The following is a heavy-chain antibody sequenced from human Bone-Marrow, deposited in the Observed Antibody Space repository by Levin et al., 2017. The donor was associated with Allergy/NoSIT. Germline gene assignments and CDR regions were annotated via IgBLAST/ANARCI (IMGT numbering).Heavy chain of an antibody. J-gene: IGHJ4*02. V-gene: IGHV7-4-1*02. CDR1: GYTFTSYA. Sequence: ASVKVSCKASGYTFTSYAMNWVRQAPGQGLEWMGWINTDTGNPAYAQGFTGRFVFSLDTSVSTAYLQISSLKAEDTAVYYCARGAGGYCSGGSCYFDYWGQGTLVTVSS. D-gene: IGHD2-15*01. CDR2: INTDTGNP. CDR3: ARGAGGYCSGGSCYFDY.